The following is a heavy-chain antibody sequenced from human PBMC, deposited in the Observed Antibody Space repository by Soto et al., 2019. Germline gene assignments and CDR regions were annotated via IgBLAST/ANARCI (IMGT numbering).Heavy chain of an antibody. CDR3: ARSWGYSSSWYEVRAFDI. CDR1: GGTFSSYA. Sequence: ASVKVSCKASGGTFSSYAISWVRQAPGQGLEWMGGIIPIFGTANYAQKFQGRVTITADESTSTAYMELSSLRSEDTAVYYCARSWGYSSSWYEVRAFDIWGQGTMVTVSS. V-gene: IGHV1-69*13. J-gene: IGHJ3*02. CDR2: IIPIFGTA. D-gene: IGHD6-13*01.